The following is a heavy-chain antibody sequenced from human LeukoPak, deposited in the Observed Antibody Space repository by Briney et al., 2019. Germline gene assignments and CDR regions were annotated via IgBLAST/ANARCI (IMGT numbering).Heavy chain of an antibody. J-gene: IGHJ6*02. CDR1: GFTFSSYA. V-gene: IGHV3-23*01. D-gene: IGHD2-2*01. CDR2: ISGSGGST. Sequence: GGSLRLSCAASGFTFSSYAMSWVRQAPGKGLEWVSAISGSGGSTYYADSVKGRFTISRDNSKNTLYLQMNSLRAEDTAVYYCARPPGEYCSSTSCYGGYYGMDVWGQGTTVTVSS. CDR3: ARPPGEYCSSTSCYGGYYGMDV.